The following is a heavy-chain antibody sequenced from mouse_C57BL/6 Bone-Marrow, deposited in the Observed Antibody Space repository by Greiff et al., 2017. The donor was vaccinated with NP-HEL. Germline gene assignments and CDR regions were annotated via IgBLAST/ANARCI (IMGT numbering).Heavy chain of an antibody. CDR2: IDPSDSYT. J-gene: IGHJ3*01. CDR3: ARVSTMVKWVAY. CDR1: GYTFTSYW. V-gene: IGHV1-59*01. Sequence: QVQLQQPGAELVRPGTSVKLSCKASGYTFTSYWMHWVKQRPGQGLEWIGVIDPSDSYTNYNQKFKGKATLTVDTSSSTAYLQLSSLTSEASAIYYCARVSTMVKWVAYWGQGTLVTVSA. D-gene: IGHD2-2*01.